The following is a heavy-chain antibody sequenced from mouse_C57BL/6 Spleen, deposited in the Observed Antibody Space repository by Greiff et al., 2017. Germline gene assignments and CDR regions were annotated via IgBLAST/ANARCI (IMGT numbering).Heavy chain of an antibody. Sequence: VKLMESGPGLVAPSQSLSITCTVSGFSLTSYAISWVRQPPGKGLEWLGVIWTGGGTNYTSALKSRLSISKDNSKSQVFLKMNSLQTDDTARYYCARNLGYDGYYDAMDYWGQGTSVTVSS. V-gene: IGHV2-9-1*01. J-gene: IGHJ4*01. CDR2: IWTGGGT. CDR3: ARNLGYDGYYDAMDY. D-gene: IGHD2-3*01. CDR1: GFSLTSYA.